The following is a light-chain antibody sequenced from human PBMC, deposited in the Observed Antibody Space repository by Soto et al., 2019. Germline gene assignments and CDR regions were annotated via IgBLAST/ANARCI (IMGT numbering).Light chain of an antibody. J-gene: IGKJ5*01. Sequence: DLQMTQSPASVSASVGDKVTITCPASQGISSWLAWYQQKPGKAPKLLIYAASSLESGVPSRFSGSGSGTHFTLTISSLQTEDFATYYWQQANSFPHTFGQGTRLEIK. CDR3: QQANSFPHT. CDR1: QGISSW. CDR2: AAS. V-gene: IGKV1-12*01.